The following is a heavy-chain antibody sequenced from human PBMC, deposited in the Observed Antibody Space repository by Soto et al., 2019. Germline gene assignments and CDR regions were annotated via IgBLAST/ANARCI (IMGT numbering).Heavy chain of an antibody. Sequence: VASVKVSCKASGYTFTSYAMHWVRQAPGQRLEWMGWINAGNGNTKYSQKFQGRVTITRDTSGSTAYMELSSLRSEDTAVYYCARGSGYYYWDYHWGQGTLVTVFS. CDR1: GYTFTSYA. CDR3: ARGSGYYYWDYH. D-gene: IGHD3-22*01. J-gene: IGHJ5*02. CDR2: INAGNGNT. V-gene: IGHV1-3*01.